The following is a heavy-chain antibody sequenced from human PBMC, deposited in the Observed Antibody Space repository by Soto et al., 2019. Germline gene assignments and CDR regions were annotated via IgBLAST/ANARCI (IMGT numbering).Heavy chain of an antibody. Sequence: EVELLESGGGLVQPGGSLRLSCAASGFTFSSFAMTWVRKVPGKGLEWVSSISAGDDSTYYADSVKGRFAISRDNSKNTLYLQMNRLRADDTALYHCAKGGTAYSPPPDYWGQGTMVTVSS. D-gene: IGHD2-15*01. J-gene: IGHJ4*02. V-gene: IGHV3-23*01. CDR1: GFTFSSFA. CDR2: ISAGDDST. CDR3: AKGGTAYSPPPDY.